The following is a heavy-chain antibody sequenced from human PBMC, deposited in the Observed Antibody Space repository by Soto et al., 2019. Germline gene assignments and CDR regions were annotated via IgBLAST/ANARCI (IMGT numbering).Heavy chain of an antibody. Sequence: GGSLRLSCAASGFTFSSYAMSWVRQAPGKGLEWVSAISGSGGSTYYADSVKGRFTISRDNSKNTLYLQMNSLRAEDTAVYYCAKDGGFPVVVPAAMPLPPLRWFDPWGQGTLVTVSS. V-gene: IGHV3-23*01. CDR1: GFTFSSYA. D-gene: IGHD2-2*01. J-gene: IGHJ5*02. CDR3: AKDGGFPVVVPAAMPLPPLRWFDP. CDR2: ISGSGGST.